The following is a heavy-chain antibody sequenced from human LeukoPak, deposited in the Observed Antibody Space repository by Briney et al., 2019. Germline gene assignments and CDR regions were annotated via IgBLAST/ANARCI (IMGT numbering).Heavy chain of an antibody. CDR2: IYTSGST. CDR3: ARGGSVAGPFDFDY. Sequence: SETLSLTCTVSGGSISSYHWSWIRHPAGKRLEWGGRIYTSGSTNYNPSLKSRVTMSVDTSKNQFSLKLSSVTAADTAVYYCARGGSVAGPFDFDYWGQGTLVTVSS. V-gene: IGHV4-4*07. CDR1: GGSISSYH. D-gene: IGHD6-19*01. J-gene: IGHJ4*02.